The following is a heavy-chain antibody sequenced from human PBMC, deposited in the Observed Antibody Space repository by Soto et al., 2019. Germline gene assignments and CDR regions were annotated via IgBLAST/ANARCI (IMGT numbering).Heavy chain of an antibody. V-gene: IGHV3-30*18. Sequence: QVQLVESGGGVVQPGRSLRLSCEASGFTFSSYGMHWVRQAPGKGLEWVAVISYDGSNKYYADSVKGRFTISRDNSKNTLYMQMNSLRAENMAVYYCAKDGWIQLQHRYNWFAPWGQGTLVTVSS. CDR3: AKDGWIQLQHRYNWFAP. CDR2: ISYDGSNK. J-gene: IGHJ5*02. D-gene: IGHD5-18*01. CDR1: GFTFSSYG.